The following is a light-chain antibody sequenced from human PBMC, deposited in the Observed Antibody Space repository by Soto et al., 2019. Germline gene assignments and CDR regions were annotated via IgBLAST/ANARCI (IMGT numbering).Light chain of an antibody. Sequence: DIQMTQSPSSVSASVGDRVTITCRASQSINSYLNWYRQTPGKAPNLLIYAASSLQSGVPSRFSGSGSGTDFTLTITSLQPEDFATYYCQQSYTTPYTFGQGTKLEIK. CDR1: QSINSY. CDR2: AAS. V-gene: IGKV1-39*01. CDR3: QQSYTTPYT. J-gene: IGKJ2*01.